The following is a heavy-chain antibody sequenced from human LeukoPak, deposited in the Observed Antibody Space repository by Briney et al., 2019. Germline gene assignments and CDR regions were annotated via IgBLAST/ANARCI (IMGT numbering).Heavy chain of an antibody. CDR2: INPNSGGT. V-gene: IGHV1-2*02. J-gene: IGHJ4*01. CDR3: ARVVQYYDFWSGYSSFDY. Sequence: GASVRVSCKASGYTFTGYYMPWVRQAPGQGLEWMGWINPNSGGTNYAQKFQGRVTMTRDTSISTAYMELSRLRFDDTAVYYCARVVQYYDFWSGYSSFDYWGQGTLVTVSS. CDR1: GYTFTGYY. D-gene: IGHD3-3*01.